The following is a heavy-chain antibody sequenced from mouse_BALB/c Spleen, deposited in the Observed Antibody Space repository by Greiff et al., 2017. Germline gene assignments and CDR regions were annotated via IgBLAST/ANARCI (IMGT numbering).Heavy chain of an antibody. Sequence: VQLVESGPELVRPGVSVKISCKGSGYTFTDYAMHWVKQSHAKSLEWIGVISTYSGNTNYNQKFKGKATMTVDKSSSTAYMELARLTSEDSAIYYCALFITTPPWYFDVWGAGTTVTVSS. CDR2: ISTYSGNT. CDR3: ALFITTPPWYFDV. J-gene: IGHJ1*01. CDR1: GYTFTDYA. V-gene: IGHV1-67*01. D-gene: IGHD1-1*01.